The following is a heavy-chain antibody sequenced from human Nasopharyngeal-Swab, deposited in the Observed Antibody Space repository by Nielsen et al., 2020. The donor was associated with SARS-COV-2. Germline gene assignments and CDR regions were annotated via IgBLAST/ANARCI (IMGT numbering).Heavy chain of an antibody. Sequence: SETLSLTCTVSGGSISSSSYYWSWIRQPPGKGLEWIGYIYYSGSTNYNPSLKSRVTISVDTSKNQFSLKLSSVTAADTAVYYCARVFDYYDSSGYYIRYYYYMDVWGKGTTVTVSS. CDR1: GGSISSSSYY. CDR2: IYYSGST. CDR3: ARVFDYYDSSGYYIRYYYYMDV. J-gene: IGHJ6*03. V-gene: IGHV4-61*01. D-gene: IGHD3-22*01.